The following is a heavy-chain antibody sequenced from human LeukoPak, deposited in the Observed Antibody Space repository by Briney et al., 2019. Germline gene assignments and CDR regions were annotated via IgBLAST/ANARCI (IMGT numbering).Heavy chain of an antibody. V-gene: IGHV3-48*02. J-gene: IGHJ4*02. CDR2: IASSGKTI. D-gene: IGHD5-24*01. Sequence: GGCVRLSRAASGFSFSDYSMNCLRQAPGKGLDWVLYIASSGKTIYYADSVKGRLTSYRDNAKNSMYLQMNSLRDEDTAVYYSARDYKYGFDYWGQGNLVAVSS. CDR3: ARDYKYGFDY. CDR1: GFSFSDYS.